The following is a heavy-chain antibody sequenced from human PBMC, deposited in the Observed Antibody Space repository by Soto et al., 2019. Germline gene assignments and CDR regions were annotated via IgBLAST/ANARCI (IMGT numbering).Heavy chain of an antibody. Sequence: GGSLRLSCAASGFTFSSYEMNWVRQAPGKGLEWVSYISSSGKTKYYAESVKGRFTISRDSAKNSLYLQMNSLRAEDTAVYYCARDPEKYSGCELGIDYWGQGSPVTVSS. CDR2: ISSSGKTK. J-gene: IGHJ4*02. V-gene: IGHV3-48*03. D-gene: IGHD5-12*01. CDR1: GFTFSSYE. CDR3: ARDPEKYSGCELGIDY.